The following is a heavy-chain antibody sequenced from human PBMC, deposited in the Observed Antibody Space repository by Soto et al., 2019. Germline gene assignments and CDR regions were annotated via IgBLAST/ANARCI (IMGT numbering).Heavy chain of an antibody. V-gene: IGHV4-30-4*01. D-gene: IGHD1-7*01. J-gene: IGHJ5*02. Sequence: SETLSLTCTVSGGSISSGDYYWSWIRQPPGKGLEWIGYIYYSGSTYYNPSLKSRVTISVDTSKNQFSLKLSSVTAADTAVYYCASGITGTVVLDPWGQGTLVTVSS. CDR1: GGSISSGDYY. CDR2: IYYSGST. CDR3: ASGITGTVVLDP.